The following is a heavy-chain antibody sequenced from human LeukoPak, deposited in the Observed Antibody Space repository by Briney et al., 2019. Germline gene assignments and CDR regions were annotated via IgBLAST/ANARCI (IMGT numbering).Heavy chain of an antibody. CDR1: GFTVSSNY. Sequence: GGSLRLSCAASGFTVSSNYMSWVRQAPGKGLEWVSVIYSGGSTYYADSVKGRFTISRDTSKNTLYLQMNSLRVEDTAVYYCATDRGYYDSSGYPKGFDYWGQGTLVTVSS. CDR2: IYSGGST. D-gene: IGHD3-22*01. J-gene: IGHJ4*02. CDR3: ATDRGYYDSSGYPKGFDY. V-gene: IGHV3-66*01.